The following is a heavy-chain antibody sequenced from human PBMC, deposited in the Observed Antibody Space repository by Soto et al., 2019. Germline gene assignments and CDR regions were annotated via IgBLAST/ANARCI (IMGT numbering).Heavy chain of an antibody. J-gene: IGHJ4*02. Sequence: GASVKVSCKASGGTFSSYTISWVRQAPGQGLEWMGRIIPILGIANYAQKFQGRVTITADKSTSTAYMELSSLRSEDTAVYYCARDSLGVRANFDYWGQGTLVTVSS. D-gene: IGHD2-8*01. CDR2: IIPILGIA. CDR3: ARDSLGVRANFDY. CDR1: GGTFSSYT. V-gene: IGHV1-69*04.